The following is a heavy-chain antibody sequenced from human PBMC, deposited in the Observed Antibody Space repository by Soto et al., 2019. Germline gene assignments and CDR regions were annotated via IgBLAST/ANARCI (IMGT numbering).Heavy chain of an antibody. D-gene: IGHD3-22*01. CDR2: IYYSGST. J-gene: IGHJ4*02. CDR3: ASGYYYDSSGYPLDY. CDR1: GGSISSGGYY. Sequence: QMQLQESGPRLVKPSQTLSLTCTVSGGSISSGGYYWSWIRRHPGKGLEWIGYIYYSGSTYYNPSLRSRVILSVDTSKNQFCRKLSSVTAADTAVYYCASGYYYDSSGYPLDYWGQGSLVTVSS. V-gene: IGHV4-31*03.